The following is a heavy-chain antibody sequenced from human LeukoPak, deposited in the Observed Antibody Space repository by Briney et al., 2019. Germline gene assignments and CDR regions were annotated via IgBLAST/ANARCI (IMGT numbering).Heavy chain of an antibody. D-gene: IGHD3-9*01. J-gene: IGHJ6*02. CDR3: ARVSGYSASYYGMDV. CDR2: ISAYNGNT. Sequence: ASVEVSCKASGYTFTSYGISWVRQAPGQGLEWMGWISAYNGNTNYAQKLQGRGTMTTDTSTSTAYMELRSLRSDDPAVYYWARVSGYSASYYGMDVGGQGTTVPVSS. CDR1: GYTFTSYG. V-gene: IGHV1-18*01.